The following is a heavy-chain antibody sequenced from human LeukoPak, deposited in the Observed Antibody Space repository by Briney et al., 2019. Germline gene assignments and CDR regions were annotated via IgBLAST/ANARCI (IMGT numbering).Heavy chain of an antibody. J-gene: IGHJ4*02. CDR3: ARGAAARLTEN. Sequence: GGSLRLSCAASGFTFRDYYMSWIRQAPGKGLEWVSYISSSGSTIYYPGSVKGRFTISRDNAKNLLYLQMNSLRAEDTAVYYCARGAAARLTENWGQGTLVTVSS. V-gene: IGHV3-11*01. D-gene: IGHD6-6*01. CDR1: GFTFRDYY. CDR2: ISSSGSTI.